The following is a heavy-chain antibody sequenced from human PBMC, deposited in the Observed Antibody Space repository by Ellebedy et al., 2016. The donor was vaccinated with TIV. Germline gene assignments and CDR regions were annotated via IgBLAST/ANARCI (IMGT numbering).Heavy chain of an antibody. CDR1: GYTFTSYY. CDR2: INPSDGDT. J-gene: IGHJ4*02. D-gene: IGHD6-6*01. Sequence: ASVKVSXXASGYTFTSYYLHWVRQAHGQRLEWMGIINPSDGDTRYAQKFQGRVTMTRDTSTSRVYMELSSLRSDDAAVYYCARTPRIAARYPYEYWGQGTLVTVSS. V-gene: IGHV1-46*01. CDR3: ARTPRIAARYPYEY.